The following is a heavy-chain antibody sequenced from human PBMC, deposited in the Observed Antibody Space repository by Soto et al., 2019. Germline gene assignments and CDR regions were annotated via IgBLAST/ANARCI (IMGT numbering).Heavy chain of an antibody. Sequence: QVQLQESGPGLVKPSETLSLTCTVSGGSIRSYYWSWIRQPPGKGLEWIGYIYYSGSTNYNPSLKSRVTISVDTSQNQFSLKLSSVTAADTAVYYCARVWGYYFDYWGQGTLVTVSS. CDR2: IYYSGST. D-gene: IGHD3-16*01. CDR1: GGSIRSYY. CDR3: ARVWGYYFDY. J-gene: IGHJ4*02. V-gene: IGHV4-59*01.